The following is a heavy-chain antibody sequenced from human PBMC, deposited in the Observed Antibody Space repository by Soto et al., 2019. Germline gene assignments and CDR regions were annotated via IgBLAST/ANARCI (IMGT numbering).Heavy chain of an antibody. J-gene: IGHJ3*01. V-gene: IGHV4-4*02. CDR2: IFHSGDT. Sequence: QVQLQESGPGLVKPSVTLSLTCAVSGDSISNSRWWTWVRQPPGKGLERIGNIFHSGDTHYNPSLKSRVFIFVDKSQTQFTMKVSSVTAADTAVYYCAYSTGWYRHDVWGQGTLVTVSS. D-gene: IGHD6-19*01. CDR1: GDSISNSRW. CDR3: AYSTGWYRHDV.